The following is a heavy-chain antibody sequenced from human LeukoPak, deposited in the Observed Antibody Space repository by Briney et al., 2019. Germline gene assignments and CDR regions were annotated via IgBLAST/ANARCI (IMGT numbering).Heavy chain of an antibody. D-gene: IGHD4-17*01. Sequence: PGGSLRLSCAASGFTFSSYSMNWVRQAPGKGLEWVSYISSSSSTIYYADSVKGRFTISRDNAKNSLYLQMNSLRAEDTAVYYCASRHTVTTPYWGQGTLVTVSS. J-gene: IGHJ4*02. CDR1: GFTFSSYS. CDR3: ASRHTVTTPY. CDR2: ISSSSSTI. V-gene: IGHV3-48*04.